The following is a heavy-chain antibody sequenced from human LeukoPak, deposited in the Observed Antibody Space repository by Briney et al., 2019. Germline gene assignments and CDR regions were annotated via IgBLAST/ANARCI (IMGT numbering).Heavy chain of an antibody. J-gene: IGHJ6*02. CDR1: GFTFSINW. D-gene: IGHD4-17*01. CDR3: AKGDYGGNSGYYYYYGMDV. CDR2: TNPEGGDK. Sequence: PGGSLRLSCAASGFTFSINWMTWVRQAPGKGLEWLANTNPEGGDKYYVDSVKGRFTISRDNAKNSVFLHLNSLRAEDTAVYYCAKGDYGGNSGYYYYYGMDVWGQGTTVTVSS. V-gene: IGHV3-7*03.